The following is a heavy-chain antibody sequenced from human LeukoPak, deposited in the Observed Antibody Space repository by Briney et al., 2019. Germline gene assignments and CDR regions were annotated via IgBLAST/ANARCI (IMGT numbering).Heavy chain of an antibody. D-gene: IGHD6-19*01. Sequence: ASVKVFCNVSGYTLTELSMHWVRQAPGKGLEWMGGFDPEDGETIYAQKFQGRVTMTEDTSTDTAYMELSSLRSEDTAVYYCATAGYSSGWYRRVPFDIWGQGTMVTVSS. CDR3: ATAGYSSGWYRRVPFDI. V-gene: IGHV1-24*01. CDR2: FDPEDGET. J-gene: IGHJ3*02. CDR1: GYTLTELS.